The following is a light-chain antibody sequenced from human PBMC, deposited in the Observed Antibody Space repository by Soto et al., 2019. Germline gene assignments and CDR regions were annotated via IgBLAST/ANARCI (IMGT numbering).Light chain of an antibody. CDR3: QQYDNWPKT. V-gene: IGKV3-15*01. Sequence: EIVMTQSPATLSVSPGERATLSCRASQSVSSNLAWYQQKPGQAPRLLIYGASTRATGIPARFSGSGSGAECTLTISSLQSEDLAVYSCQQYDNWPKTFGQGTKLEIK. J-gene: IGKJ2*01. CDR1: QSVSSN. CDR2: GAS.